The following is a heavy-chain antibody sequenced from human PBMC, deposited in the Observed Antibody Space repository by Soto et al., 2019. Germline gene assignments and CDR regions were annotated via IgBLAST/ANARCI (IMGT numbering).Heavy chain of an antibody. D-gene: IGHD3-22*01. J-gene: IGHJ4*02. CDR1: GYTFTSYY. CDR2: INPSGGST. CDR3: ARGVGTKYYYDSSGYYGYFDY. V-gene: IGHV1-46*01. Sequence: ASVKVSCKASGYTFTSYYMHWVRQAPGQGLEWMGIINPSGGSTSYAQKFQGRVTMTRDTSTSTVYMELSSLRSEDTAVYYCARGVGTKYYYDSSGYYGYFDYWGQGTLVTVSS.